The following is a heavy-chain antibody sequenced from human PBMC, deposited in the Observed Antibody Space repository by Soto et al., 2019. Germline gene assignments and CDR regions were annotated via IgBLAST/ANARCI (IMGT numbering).Heavy chain of an antibody. CDR1: GFTFDDYA. CDR2: ISWNSGSI. D-gene: IGHD5-12*01. V-gene: IGHV3-9*01. J-gene: IGHJ3*02. Sequence: EVQLVESGGGLVQPGRSLRLSCAASGFTFDDYAMHWVRQAPGKGLEWVSGISWNSGSIGYADSVKGRFTISRDNAKNSLYLQMNSLSVEDTALYYCAKDKRDGYINDAFDIWGQGTMVTVSS. CDR3: AKDKRDGYINDAFDI.